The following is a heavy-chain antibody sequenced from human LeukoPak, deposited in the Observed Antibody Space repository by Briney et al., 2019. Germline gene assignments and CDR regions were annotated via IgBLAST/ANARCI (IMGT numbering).Heavy chain of an antibody. CDR3: ASGVWWLPKILYYYYYMDV. J-gene: IGHJ6*03. V-gene: IGHV1-69*04. D-gene: IGHD5-12*01. CDR1: GGTFSSYA. Sequence: SVKVSCKASGGTFSSYAISWVRQAPGQGLEWMGRIIPILGIANYAQKLQGRVTITADKSTSTAYMELSSLRSEDTAVYYCASGVWWLPKILYYYYYMDVWGKGTTVTVSS. CDR2: IIPILGIA.